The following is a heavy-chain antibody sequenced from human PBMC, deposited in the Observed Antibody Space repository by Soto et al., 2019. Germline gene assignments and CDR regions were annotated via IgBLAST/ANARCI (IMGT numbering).Heavy chain of an antibody. V-gene: IGHV4-59*01. J-gene: IGHJ5*02. Sequence: SETLSLTCTVSGGSISSYYWSWIRQPPGKGLEWIGYIYYSGSTNYNPSLKSRVTISVDTSKNQFSLKLSSVTAADTAVYYCARDGKRDYGSEGEFDPWGQGTLVTVSS. D-gene: IGHD3-10*01. CDR2: IYYSGST. CDR1: GGSISSYY. CDR3: ARDGKRDYGSEGEFDP.